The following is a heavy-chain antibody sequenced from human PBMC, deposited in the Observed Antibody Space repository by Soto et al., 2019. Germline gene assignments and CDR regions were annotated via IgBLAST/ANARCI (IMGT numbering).Heavy chain of an antibody. CDR2: IYWDDDE. CDR1: GFSLSTSRVG. J-gene: IGHJ4*02. D-gene: IGHD6-19*01. V-gene: IGHV2-5*02. CDR3: AHRPKFESSGWFGFHY. Sequence: QITLKESGPTLVRPTQTLTLTCTFSGFSLSTSRVGVGWIRQPPGKALEWLALIYWDDDERYNPSLKSRLTIANDTSKNQVVLTMTDMDPKDTATYYWAHRPKFESSGWFGFHYWGQGALVTVSS.